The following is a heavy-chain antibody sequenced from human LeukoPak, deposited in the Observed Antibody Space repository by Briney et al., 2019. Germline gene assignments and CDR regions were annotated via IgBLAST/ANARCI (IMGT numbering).Heavy chain of an antibody. CDR1: GGSFSGYY. Sequence: PSETLSLTCAVYGGSFSGYYWSWIRQPPGKGLEWIGEINYSGSTNYNPSLKSRVTISVDTSKNQFSLKLSSVTAADTAVYYCARDTGYCSGGSCSGIDYWGQGTLVTVSS. D-gene: IGHD2-15*01. CDR3: ARDTGYCSGGSCSGIDY. V-gene: IGHV4-34*01. CDR2: INYSGST. J-gene: IGHJ4*02.